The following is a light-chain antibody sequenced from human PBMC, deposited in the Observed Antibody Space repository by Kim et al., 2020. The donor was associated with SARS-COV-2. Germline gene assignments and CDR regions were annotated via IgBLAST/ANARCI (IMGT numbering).Light chain of an antibody. J-gene: IGKJ1*01. CDR3: QQYSSYST. CDR1: QSISSR. V-gene: IGKV1-5*01. Sequence: SASVGDRVTVTCRASQSISSRLAWYQQKPGKAPDLLIYAASTLERGVPSRFSGTGSGTEFTLTISSLQSDDLATYYCQQYSSYSTFGQGTKVDIK. CDR2: AAS.